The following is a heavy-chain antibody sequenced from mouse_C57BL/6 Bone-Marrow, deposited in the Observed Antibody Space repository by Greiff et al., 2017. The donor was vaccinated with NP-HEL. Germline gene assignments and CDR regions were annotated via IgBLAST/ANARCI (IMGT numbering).Heavy chain of an antibody. CDR3: ARSCNYWYFDV. CDR2: INPSSGYT. CDR1: GYTFTSYT. Sequence: VQRVESGAELARPGASVKMSCKASGYTFTSYTMHWVKQRPGQGLEWIGYINPSSGYTKYNQKFKDKATLTADKSSSTAYMQLSSLTSEDSAVYYCARSCNYWYFDVWGTGTTVTVSS. J-gene: IGHJ1*03. V-gene: IGHV1-4*01.